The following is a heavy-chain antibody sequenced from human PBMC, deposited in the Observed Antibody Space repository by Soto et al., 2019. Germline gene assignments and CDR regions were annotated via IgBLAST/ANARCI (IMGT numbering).Heavy chain of an antibody. CDR3: ARGLLKGEGGAFEI. CDR1: GFTFSSYG. D-gene: IGHD3-16*01. CDR2: IWYDGRNQ. V-gene: IGHV3-33*01. Sequence: GGSLRLSCAASGFTFSSYGMHWVRQAPGKGLEWVAVIWYDGRNQYYAASVKGRFTISRDNSNSTLYLQMNSLQAEDTAMYYCARGLLKGEGGAFEIWGQGTMVTVSS. J-gene: IGHJ3*02.